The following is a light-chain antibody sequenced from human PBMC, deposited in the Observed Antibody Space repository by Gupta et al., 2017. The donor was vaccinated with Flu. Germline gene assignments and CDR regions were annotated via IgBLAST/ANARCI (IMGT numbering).Light chain of an antibody. CDR3: CSYAGSSTWV. CDR1: SSDVGSYKF. CDR2: EVT. J-gene: IGLJ3*02. Sequence: SITTSCSGTSSDVGSYKFVSWYHQLPGRAPKLMIYEVTKRPAGVSDRFSGSRSGNTASLTISGLQAEDEGDYYCCSYAGSSTWVFGGGTKLTVL. V-gene: IGLV2-23*02.